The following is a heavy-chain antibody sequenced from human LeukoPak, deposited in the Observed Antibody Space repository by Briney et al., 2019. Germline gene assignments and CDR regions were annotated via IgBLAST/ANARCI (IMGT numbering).Heavy chain of an antibody. CDR3: ARRGTIAVPVFWFDP. V-gene: IGHV3-9*01. D-gene: IGHD6-19*01. J-gene: IGHJ5*02. CDR2: ISWNSGSI. Sequence: PGGSLRLSCAASGFTFDDYAMHWVRQAPGKGLEWVSGISWNSGSIAYADSVKGRFTISRDNAKNSVYLQINRLRAEDTAVYYCARRGTIAVPVFWFDPWGQGTLVIVSS. CDR1: GFTFDDYA.